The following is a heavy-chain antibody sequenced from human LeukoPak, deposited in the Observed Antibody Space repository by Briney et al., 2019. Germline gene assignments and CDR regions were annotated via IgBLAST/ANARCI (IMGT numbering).Heavy chain of an antibody. CDR1: GYTLTELS. D-gene: IGHD3-3*01. CDR3: ATGTPSTYDFWSLADY. Sequence: GASVKVPCKVSGYTLTELSMHWVRQAPGKGLEWMGGFDPEDGETIYAQKFQGRVTMTEDTSTDTAYMELSSLRSEDTAVYYCATGTPSTYDFWSLADYWGQGTLVTVSS. J-gene: IGHJ4*02. CDR2: FDPEDGET. V-gene: IGHV1-24*01.